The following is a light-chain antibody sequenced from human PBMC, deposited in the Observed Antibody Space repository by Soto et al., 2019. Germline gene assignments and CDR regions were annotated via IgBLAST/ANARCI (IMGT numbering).Light chain of an antibody. J-gene: IGLJ3*02. V-gene: IGLV1-36*01. CDR3: AAWDDSLNGGV. Sequence: QSVLTQSPSVSEAPRQRVTISCSGSSSNIGNNAVNWYQQLPGKAPKLLIYYDDVLPSGVSDRFSGSKSGTSASLAISGLQSEDEADYYCAAWDDSLNGGVFGGGTKVTVL. CDR2: YDD. CDR1: SSNIGNNA.